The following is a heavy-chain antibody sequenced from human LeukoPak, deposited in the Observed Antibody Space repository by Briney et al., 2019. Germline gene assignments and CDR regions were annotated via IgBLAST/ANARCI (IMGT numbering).Heavy chain of an antibody. CDR2: ISSSSSYI. V-gene: IGHV3-21*01. CDR3: AREYGSGSYYEDY. D-gene: IGHD3-10*01. Sequence: PGGSLRLSCAASAFTFSRYSMNWVRQAPGKGLEWVSSISSSSSYIYYADSVKGRFTISRDNAKNSLYLQMNSLRAEDTAVYYCAREYGSGSYYEDYWGQGTLLTVSS. CDR1: AFTFSRYS. J-gene: IGHJ4*02.